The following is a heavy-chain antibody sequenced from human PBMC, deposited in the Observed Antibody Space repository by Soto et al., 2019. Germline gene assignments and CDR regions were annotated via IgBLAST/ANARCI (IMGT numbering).Heavy chain of an antibody. D-gene: IGHD5-18*01. CDR2: MSATGGST. V-gene: IGHV3-23*01. CDR1: GFSFSSYS. Sequence: EVQLLESGGDLRQPGGSLRLSCAASGFSFSSYSMSWVRHVPGKGLQWVSGMSATGGSTYYADTVKGRFTTSRDNSRKTMYLQMNSLRADDTAVYYCAKSWGDTGQASAFDIWGLGTMVTVSA. CDR3: AKSWGDTGQASAFDI. J-gene: IGHJ3*02.